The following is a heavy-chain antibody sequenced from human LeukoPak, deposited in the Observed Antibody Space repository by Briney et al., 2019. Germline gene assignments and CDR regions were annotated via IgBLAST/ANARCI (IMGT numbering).Heavy chain of an antibody. J-gene: IGHJ5*02. CDR2: IHPRSGYS. V-gene: IGHV1-8*01. CDR1: GYTFTDYD. CDR3: ARVTSGMRYNWFDP. D-gene: IGHD2-2*01. Sequence: ASVKVSCKTSGYTFTDYDVNWVRQAPGQGLEWMGYIHPRSGYSESAQRFQGRLSMTRDVSTDTAYMELSTLTSDDTAVYYCARVTSGMRYNWFDPWGQGTLIIGSS.